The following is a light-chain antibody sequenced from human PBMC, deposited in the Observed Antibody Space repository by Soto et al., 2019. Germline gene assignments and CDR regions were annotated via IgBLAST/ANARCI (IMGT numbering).Light chain of an antibody. V-gene: IGKV3-20*01. J-gene: IGKJ2*01. CDR1: QSVSSSY. CDR2: GAS. CDR3: QQYCGSPPYT. Sequence: EIVLTQSPGTLSLSPGERATLSCRASQSVSSSYLAWYQQKPGQAPRLLIYGASSRATGIPDRFSGSGSGTDLTLTISRLEPEDFAVYYCQQYCGSPPYTFGQGTKLEIK.